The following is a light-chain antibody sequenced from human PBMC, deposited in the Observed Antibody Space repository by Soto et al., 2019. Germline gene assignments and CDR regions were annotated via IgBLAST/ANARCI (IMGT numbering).Light chain of an antibody. CDR2: GAS. J-gene: IGKJ4*01. Sequence: ETVMAQSPATLSGSPGERATPPRRASQSVGSKVAWYQQKPGQAPTLLIYGASTRASGIPLRFSGSGSGTEFTLTISSLQSEDFAVYFCQQYNNWPPVTFGGGTKVDIK. V-gene: IGKV3-15*01. CDR3: QQYNNWPPVT. CDR1: QSVGSK.